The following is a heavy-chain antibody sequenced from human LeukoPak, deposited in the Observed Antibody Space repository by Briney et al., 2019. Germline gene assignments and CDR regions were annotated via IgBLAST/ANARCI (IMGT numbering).Heavy chain of an antibody. J-gene: IGHJ5*02. Sequence: ASVKVSCKASGGTFSSYAISWVRQAPVQGLEWMGGIIPIFGTANYAQKFRGRVTITADESTSTAYMELSSLRSEDTAVYYCARYCSSTSCYGDWFDPWGQGTLVTVSS. CDR3: ARYCSSTSCYGDWFDP. CDR2: IIPIFGTA. D-gene: IGHD2-2*01. CDR1: GGTFSSYA. V-gene: IGHV1-69*13.